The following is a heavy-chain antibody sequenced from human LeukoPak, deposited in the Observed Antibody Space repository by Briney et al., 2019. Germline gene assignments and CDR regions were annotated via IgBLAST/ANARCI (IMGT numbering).Heavy chain of an antibody. D-gene: IGHD2-2*03. Sequence: ASVKVSCKASGGTFSSYAISWVRQAPGQGLEWMGGIIPIFGTANYAQKFQGRVTITADESTSTAYMELSSLRSEDTAVYYCAREIGYCSSTSCSYNWFDPWGQGTLVTVSS. CDR3: AREIGYCSSTSCSYNWFDP. CDR2: IIPIFGTA. V-gene: IGHV1-69*13. CDR1: GGTFSSYA. J-gene: IGHJ5*02.